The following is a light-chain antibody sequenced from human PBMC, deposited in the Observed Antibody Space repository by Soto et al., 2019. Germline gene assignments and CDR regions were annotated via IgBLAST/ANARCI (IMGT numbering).Light chain of an antibody. J-gene: IGKJ1*01. V-gene: IGKV3-15*01. CDR3: QQFNIWPRT. CDR2: HSS. Sequence: IVMTQSPATLSVSPGERATLSCRASLNLGSSVAWYQQKPGQAPRLLFYHSSTRATGIPARFSGSGSGTEFTLTISSLQSEDFAVYYCQQFNIWPRTFGQGTKVEIK. CDR1: LNLGSS.